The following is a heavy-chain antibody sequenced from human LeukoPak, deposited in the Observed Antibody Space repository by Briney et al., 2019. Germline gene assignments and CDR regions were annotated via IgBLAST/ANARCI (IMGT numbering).Heavy chain of an antibody. D-gene: IGHD3-10*02. CDR1: GFTFSSYS. CDR2: ISDSSDTM. CDR3: AELGITMIGGV. J-gene: IGHJ6*04. Sequence: GGSLRLSCAASGFTFSSYSMNWVRQAPGKGLEWVSYISDSSDTMYYADSVKGRFTISRDNAKNSLYLQMNSLRAEDTAVYYCAELGITMIGGVWGKGTTVTISS. V-gene: IGHV3-48*01.